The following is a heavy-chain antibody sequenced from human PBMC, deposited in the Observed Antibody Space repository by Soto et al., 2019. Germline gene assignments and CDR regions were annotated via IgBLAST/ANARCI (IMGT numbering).Heavy chain of an antibody. CDR3: ARDLHPREWLLLSYGMDV. V-gene: IGHV1-2*04. CDR1: GYTFTGYY. D-gene: IGHD3-3*01. CDR2: INPNSGGT. Sequence: ASVKVSCKASGYTFTGYYMHWVRQAPGQGLEWMGWINPNSGGTNYAQKFQGWVTMTRDTSISKAYMELSRLRSDDTAVYYCARDLHPREWLLLSYGMDVWGQGTTVTVSS. J-gene: IGHJ6*02.